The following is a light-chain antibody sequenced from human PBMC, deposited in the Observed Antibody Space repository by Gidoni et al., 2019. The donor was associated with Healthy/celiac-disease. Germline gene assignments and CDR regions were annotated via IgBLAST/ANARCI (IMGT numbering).Light chain of an antibody. Sequence: QSALTQPASVSGSPGPSITISCTGTSSDVGSYNLVSWYHQHPGKAPKLMIYEGSKRPSGVSNRFSGSKSGNTASLTISGLQAEDEADYYCCSYAGSSTFAVFGGGTKLTVL. CDR2: EGS. V-gene: IGLV2-23*03. J-gene: IGLJ3*02. CDR1: SSDVGSYNL. CDR3: CSYAGSSTFAV.